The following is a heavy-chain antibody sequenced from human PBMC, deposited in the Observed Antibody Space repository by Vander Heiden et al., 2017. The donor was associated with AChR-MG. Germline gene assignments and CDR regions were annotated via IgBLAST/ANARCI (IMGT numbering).Heavy chain of an antibody. J-gene: IGHJ4*02. CDR3: ARDESSCLDY. D-gene: IGHD6-13*01. CDR1: GCTCSSYG. V-gene: IGHV3-33*01. CDR2: IWYDGSNK. Sequence: QVQLVESGGGVVQPGRSLRLSCAAPGCTCSSYGMHWVRQAPGKGLEWVAVIWYDGSNKYYADSVKGRFTSSRDNSKNTLYLQMNSLRAEDTAVYYCARDESSCLDYWGQGTLVTVSS.